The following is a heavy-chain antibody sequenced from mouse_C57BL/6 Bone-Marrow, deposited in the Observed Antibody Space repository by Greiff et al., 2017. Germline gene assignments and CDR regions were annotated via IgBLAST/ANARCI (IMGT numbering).Heavy chain of an antibody. D-gene: IGHD2-14*01. J-gene: IGHJ3*01. CDR3: ARWGTIGDWFAY. CDR2: IRNKANSYTT. CDR1: GFTFTDYY. V-gene: IGHV7-3*01. Sequence: EVKLVESGGGLVQPGGSLSLSCAASGFTFTDYYMSWVRQPPGKALEWLGFIRNKANSYTTEYSASVKGRFTISRDNSQSILYLQMNALRAEDSATYYCARWGTIGDWFAYWGQGTLVTVSA.